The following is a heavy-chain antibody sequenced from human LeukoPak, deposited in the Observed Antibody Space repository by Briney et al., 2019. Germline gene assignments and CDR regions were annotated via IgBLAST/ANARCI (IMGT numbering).Heavy chain of an antibody. CDR1: GYTFTDYY. V-gene: IGHV1-2*02. CDR3: ARGDIYGDYVW. D-gene: IGHD4-17*01. J-gene: IGHJ4*02. Sequence: GASVKVSCMASGYTFTDYYMHWVRQAPGKGLEWMGWINPYSGGTKNAQKFQGRVTMTRDASTSTAYMDLSRLTFDDTAFYYCARGDIYGDYVWWGQGTLVTVSS. CDR2: INPYSGGT.